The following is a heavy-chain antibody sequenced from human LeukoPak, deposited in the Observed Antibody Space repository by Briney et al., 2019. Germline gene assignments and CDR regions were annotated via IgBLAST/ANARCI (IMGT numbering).Heavy chain of an antibody. CDR2: IYPGGDTT. CDR1: GFSFSGNS. Sequence: GGSLRLSCAASGFSFSGNSMSWVRQAPRKGLEWVSYIYPGGDTTYYADSVNGRFTISRDNSRNILYLEMHDLRVEDTATYYCAKDQRRDTAYALEYWGLGILVTVSS. CDR3: AKDQRRDTAYALEY. J-gene: IGHJ4*02. V-gene: IGHV3-23*01. D-gene: IGHD5-12*01.